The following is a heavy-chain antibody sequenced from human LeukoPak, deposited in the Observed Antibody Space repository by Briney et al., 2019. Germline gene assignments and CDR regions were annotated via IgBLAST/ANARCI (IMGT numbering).Heavy chain of an antibody. CDR2: ISGSGGST. CDR3: AKRADFSRTYSSSWYSDY. J-gene: IGHJ4*02. Sequence: GGSLRLSCAASGFTFSSYAMSWVSQAPGKGLEWVSAISGSGGSTYYADSVKGRFTISRDNSKNTLYLQMNSLRAEDTAVYYCAKRADFSRTYSSSWYSDYWGQGTLVTVSS. CDR1: GFTFSSYA. V-gene: IGHV3-23*01. D-gene: IGHD6-13*01.